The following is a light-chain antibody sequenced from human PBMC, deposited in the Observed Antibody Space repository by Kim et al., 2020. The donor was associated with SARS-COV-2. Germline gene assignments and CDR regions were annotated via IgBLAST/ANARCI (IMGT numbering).Light chain of an antibody. V-gene: IGKV3-15*01. CDR3: QQYKNWPPLT. CDR1: QSVSSN. Sequence: SPGERATLSCRASQSVSSNVAWYQQKPGQAPRLIIYGASTRATGIPARVSGSGSGTEFTLTISSLQSEDFAVYYCQQYKNWPPLTFGGGTKVDIK. CDR2: GAS. J-gene: IGKJ4*01.